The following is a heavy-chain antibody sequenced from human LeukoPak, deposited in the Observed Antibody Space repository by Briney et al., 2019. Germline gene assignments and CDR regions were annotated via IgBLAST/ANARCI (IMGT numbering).Heavy chain of an antibody. CDR3: AREYSAFDY. V-gene: IGHV4-61*08. J-gene: IGHJ4*02. CDR2: IYYTGST. D-gene: IGHD4-11*01. CDR1: GDPISSHSDY. Sequence: SETLSLTCTVSGDPISSHSDYKWTWIRQSPQKGLEWIGYIYYTGSTNYNPSLRSRLTISVDTSTNQFSLRLTAVTAADTAVYYCAREYSAFDYWGQGALVTVSS.